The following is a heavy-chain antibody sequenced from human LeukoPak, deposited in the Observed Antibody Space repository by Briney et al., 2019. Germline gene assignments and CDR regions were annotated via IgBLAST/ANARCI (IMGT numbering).Heavy chain of an antibody. J-gene: IGHJ6*02. CDR1: GGSFSGYY. CDR2: INHSGST. CDR3: ARDRSVGATIGYYYYGMDV. D-gene: IGHD1-26*01. Sequence: SETLSLTCAVYGGSFSGYYWSWIRQPPGKGLEWIGEINHSGSTNYNPSLKSRVTISVDTSKNQFSLKLSSVTAADTAVYYCARDRSVGATIGYYYYGMDVWGQGTTVTVSS. V-gene: IGHV4-34*01.